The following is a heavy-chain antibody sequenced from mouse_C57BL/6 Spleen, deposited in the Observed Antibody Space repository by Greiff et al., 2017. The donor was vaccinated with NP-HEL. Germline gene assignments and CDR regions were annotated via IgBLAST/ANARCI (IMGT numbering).Heavy chain of an antibody. CDR2: IDPENGDT. J-gene: IGHJ2*01. D-gene: IGHD1-1*01. CDR3: TRYYYGSILLFDY. CDR1: GFNIKDDY. V-gene: IGHV14-4*01. Sequence: VQLKESGAELVRPGASVKLSCTASGFNIKDDYMHWVKQRPEQGLEWIGWIDPENGDTEYASKFQGKATITADTSSNTAYLQRSSLTSEDTAVYYCTRYYYGSILLFDYWGQGTTLTVSS.